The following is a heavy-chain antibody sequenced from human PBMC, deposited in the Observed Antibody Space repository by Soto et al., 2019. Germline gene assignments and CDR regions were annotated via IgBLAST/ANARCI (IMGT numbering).Heavy chain of an antibody. J-gene: IGHJ4*02. Sequence: EVQLLESGGGLVQPGGSLRLSCAASGFTFSSYAMSWVRQAPGKGLEWVSTISGSGGSTYHADSVKGRFTISRDNSKNTLYLQMNSLRAEDTAVYYCAKETLRYFDYDYWGQGTLVTVSS. D-gene: IGHD3-9*01. CDR3: AKETLRYFDYDY. V-gene: IGHV3-23*01. CDR1: GFTFSSYA. CDR2: ISGSGGST.